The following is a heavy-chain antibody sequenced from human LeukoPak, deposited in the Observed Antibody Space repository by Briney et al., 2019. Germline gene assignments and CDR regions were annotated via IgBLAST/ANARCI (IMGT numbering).Heavy chain of an antibody. CDR2: IYTGGTT. J-gene: IGHJ4*02. D-gene: IGHD5-18*01. Sequence: PGGSLRLSCAATGFTVSSDYMSWVRQAPGKGLEWVSVIYTGGTTYYADSVKGRFTISRDNAKNSLYLQMNSLRAEDTAVYYCARALGLHEVDYWGPGTLVTVSS. CDR1: GFTVSSDY. CDR3: ARALGLHEVDY. V-gene: IGHV3-53*01.